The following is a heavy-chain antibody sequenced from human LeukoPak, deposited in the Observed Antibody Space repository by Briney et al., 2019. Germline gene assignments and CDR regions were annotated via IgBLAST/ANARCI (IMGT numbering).Heavy chain of an antibody. Sequence: GGSLRLSCAASGFTFSSYAMRWVRQPPGPGLEWVSAISGSGGSTYYADSVKGRFTIPISNYKNTLDLQMNSLRAEDTAVYYCAKDLEVMELGQRAFDIWGQGTMVTVSS. CDR3: AKDLEVMELGQRAFDI. CDR1: GFTFSSYA. CDR2: ISGSGGST. J-gene: IGHJ3*02. V-gene: IGHV3-23*01. D-gene: IGHD7-27*01.